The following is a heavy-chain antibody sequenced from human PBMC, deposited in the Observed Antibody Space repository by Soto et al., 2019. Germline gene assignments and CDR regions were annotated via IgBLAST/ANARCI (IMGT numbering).Heavy chain of an antibody. V-gene: IGHV1-18*01. CDR1: GYTFTNHG. CDR2: VSAYTGET. CDR3: ARDSPSSGLLGTNY. D-gene: IGHD3-22*01. Sequence: QVQLVQSGAEVKKPGASVKVFCKASGYTFTNHGISWVRQAPGHGLEWMGWVSAYTGETKYAQILQGRVTMTTDTSTNTAYMELRSLSSDDTAVFYCARDSPSSGLLGTNYWGQGTLVTVSS. J-gene: IGHJ4*02.